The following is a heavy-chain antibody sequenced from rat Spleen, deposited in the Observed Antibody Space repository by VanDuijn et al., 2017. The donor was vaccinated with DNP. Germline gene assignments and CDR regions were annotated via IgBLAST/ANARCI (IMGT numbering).Heavy chain of an antibody. CDR3: TSNPHVRTAAPFDY. CDR1: GFIFSNYW. V-gene: IGHV5-31*01. Sequence: EVQLVESGGGPVQPGRSLKLSCVASGFIFSNYWMTWIRQAPGKGLEWVASISNAGEHTYYSDSVKGRFSLSRDNAKSTLYLQLNSLRSEDTATYYCTSNPHVRTAAPFDYWGQGVMVTVSS. CDR2: ISNAGEHT. D-gene: IGHD3-8*01. J-gene: IGHJ2*01.